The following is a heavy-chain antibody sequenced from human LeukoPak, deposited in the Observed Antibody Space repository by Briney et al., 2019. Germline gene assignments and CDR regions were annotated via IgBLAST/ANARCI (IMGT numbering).Heavy chain of an antibody. V-gene: IGHV4-59*01. CDR2: VYNSGST. Sequence: SETLSLTCTVCGGSINSYYWTWIRQPPGKGLEWIANVYNSGSTHYNPSLKSRVTISVDMFKNQFSLKLTSVTAADTAVYYCARLRSGMDVWGQGTTVTVSS. CDR1: GGSINSYY. J-gene: IGHJ6*02. CDR3: ARLRSGMDV.